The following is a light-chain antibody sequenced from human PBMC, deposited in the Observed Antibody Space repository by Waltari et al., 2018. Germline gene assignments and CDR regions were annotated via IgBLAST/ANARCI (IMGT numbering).Light chain of an antibody. CDR1: ETINYY. J-gene: IGKJ1*01. Sequence: DIQMTQSPSSLSASVGDRVTITCRASETINYYLNWYQQKPGKAPKLLIFASSNLQSGFPSRFSGRGSGTEFTLTICDLQPDDFATYYCQQTYNGVSFGQGAKVEIK. CDR3: QQTYNGVS. V-gene: IGKV1-39*01. CDR2: ASS.